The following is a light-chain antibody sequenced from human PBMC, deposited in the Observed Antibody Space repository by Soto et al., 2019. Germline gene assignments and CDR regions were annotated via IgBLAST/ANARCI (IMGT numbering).Light chain of an antibody. V-gene: IGLV2-8*01. CDR2: EVN. J-gene: IGLJ1*01. CDR3: SSYPSGRTLPWL. Sequence: QSVLTQPPSASGSPGQSVAISCTGTSSDVGGYNYVSWYQQHPGKAPKLMIYEVNKRPSGVPDRFSGSKSGNTASLTIFGLKLEDEAVYYCSSYPSGRTLPWLFGTGTNVT. CDR1: SSDVGGYNY.